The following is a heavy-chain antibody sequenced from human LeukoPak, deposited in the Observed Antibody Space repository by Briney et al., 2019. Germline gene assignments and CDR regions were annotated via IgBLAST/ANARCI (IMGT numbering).Heavy chain of an antibody. CDR1: GYSFTSYW. J-gene: IGHJ3*02. V-gene: IGHV5-51*01. CDR2: IYPGDSDT. CDR3: ARRGSYYYDSSGYSEGAFDI. Sequence: LGESLKISCKGSGYSFTSYWIGWVRQMPGKGLEWMGIIYPGDSDTRYSPYFQGQVTISADKSISTAYLQWSSLKASDTAMYYCARRGSYYYDSSGYSEGAFDIWGQGTMVTVSS. D-gene: IGHD3-22*01.